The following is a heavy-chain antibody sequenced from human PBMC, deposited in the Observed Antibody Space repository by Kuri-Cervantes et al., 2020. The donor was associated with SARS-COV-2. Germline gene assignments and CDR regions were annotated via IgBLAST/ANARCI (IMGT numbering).Heavy chain of an antibody. V-gene: IGHV5-10-1*01. CDR2: IDPSDSYT. CDR1: GFTFSNYW. J-gene: IGHJ4*02. CDR3: ARRGYGSGWYEGDLDY. D-gene: IGHD6-19*01. Sequence: TCAASGFTFSNYWMYWVRQMPGKGLEWMGRIDPSDSYTNYSPSFQGHVTISADKSISTAYLQWSSLKASDTAMYYCARRGYGSGWYEGDLDYWGQGTLVTVSS.